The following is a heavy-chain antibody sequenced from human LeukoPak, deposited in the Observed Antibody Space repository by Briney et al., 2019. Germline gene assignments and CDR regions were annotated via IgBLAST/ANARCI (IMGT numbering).Heavy chain of an antibody. CDR1: GFTFSSYC. Sequence: GGSLRLSCAASGFTFSSYCMNWVRQAPGKGLEWVSSISSSSSYIFYADSVKGRFTISRDNAKNSLYLQMNSLRAEDTAVYYVARANQQLAPYYYYYYMDVWGKGTTVTVSS. D-gene: IGHD6-13*01. V-gene: IGHV3-21*01. CDR3: ARANQQLAPYYYYYYMDV. J-gene: IGHJ6*03. CDR2: ISSSSSYI.